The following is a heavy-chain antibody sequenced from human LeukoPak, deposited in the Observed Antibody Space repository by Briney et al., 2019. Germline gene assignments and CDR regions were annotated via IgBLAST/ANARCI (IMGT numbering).Heavy chain of an antibody. CDR3: AKGYYYDSSGYPFDY. Sequence: PGGSLRLSCAASGFTFDDYAMHWVRQAPGKGLEWVSGISWNSGSIGYAGSVKGRFTISRDNAKNSLYLQMNSLRAEDTALYYCAKGYYYDSSGYPFDYWGQGTLVTVSS. V-gene: IGHV3-9*01. D-gene: IGHD3-22*01. CDR1: GFTFDDYA. CDR2: ISWNSGSI. J-gene: IGHJ4*02.